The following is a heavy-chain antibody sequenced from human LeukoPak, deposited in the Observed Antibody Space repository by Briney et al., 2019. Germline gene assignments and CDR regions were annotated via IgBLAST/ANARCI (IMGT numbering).Heavy chain of an antibody. CDR2: ITGSGDTT. CDR1: GFTFTTYA. CDR3: ARSRYGVVALFDY. D-gene: IGHD2-15*01. Sequence: GGSLRLSCAASGFTFTTYAMTWVRQAPGKGLEWVSGITGSGDTTYYADSVKGRFTISRDNSKSTLYLQMNSLRAEDTAVYYCARSRYGVVALFDYWGQGTLVTVSS. J-gene: IGHJ4*02. V-gene: IGHV3-23*01.